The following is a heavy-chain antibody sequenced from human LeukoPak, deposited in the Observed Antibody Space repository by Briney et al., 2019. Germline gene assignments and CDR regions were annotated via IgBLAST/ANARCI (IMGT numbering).Heavy chain of an antibody. J-gene: IGHJ4*02. D-gene: IGHD5-18*01. Sequence: ASVKVSCKASGCTFTGYYINWVRQAPGQGLEWMGWINPSSDGTNYAQKFQGRVTMTRDTSISTAYMELSRLRSDDTAVYYCARVYRSGSIYGQGYFDNWGQGTLVTVSS. V-gene: IGHV1-2*02. CDR2: INPSSDGT. CDR3: ARVYRSGSIYGQGYFDN. CDR1: GCTFTGYY.